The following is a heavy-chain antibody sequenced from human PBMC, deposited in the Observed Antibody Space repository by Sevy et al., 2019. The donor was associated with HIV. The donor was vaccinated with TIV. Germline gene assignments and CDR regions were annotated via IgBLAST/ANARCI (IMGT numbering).Heavy chain of an antibody. D-gene: IGHD3-22*01. V-gene: IGHV3-15*01. Sequence: GGSLRLSCAASGFTFSNAWMSWVRQAPGKGLEWVGRIKSKTDGGTTDYAEPVKGRFTISRDDSKNTLYLQMNSLKTEDTAVYYCTTDLYDSLSDYWGQGTLVTVSS. CDR2: IKSKTDGGTT. CDR1: GFTFSNAW. J-gene: IGHJ4*02. CDR3: TTDLYDSLSDY.